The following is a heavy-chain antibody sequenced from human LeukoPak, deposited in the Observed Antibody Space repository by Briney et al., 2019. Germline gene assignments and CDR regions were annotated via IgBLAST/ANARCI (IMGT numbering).Heavy chain of an antibody. CDR1: GGSISSSSYY. CDR2: IYYSGST. CDR3: ATYCSGGSCYGSFDY. Sequence: SETLPLTCTVSGGSISSSSYYWGWIRQPPGKGLEWIGSIYYSGSTYYNPSLKSRVTISVDTSKNQFSLKLSSGTAADTAVYYCATYCSGGSCYGSFDYWGQGTLVTVSS. V-gene: IGHV4-39*01. J-gene: IGHJ4*02. D-gene: IGHD2-15*01.